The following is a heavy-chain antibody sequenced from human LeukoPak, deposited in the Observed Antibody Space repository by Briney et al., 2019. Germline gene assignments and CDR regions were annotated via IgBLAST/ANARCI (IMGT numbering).Heavy chain of an antibody. Sequence: GGSPRLSCAASGFSFSSYAMSWVRQAPGKGLEWVSAISGSGGNTYYADSVKGRFTISRDNSKNTLYLQMNSLRAEDTAVYYCAKDGAGSGYYYYFNYWGQGTLVTVSS. D-gene: IGHD3-3*01. CDR2: ISGSGGNT. V-gene: IGHV3-23*01. CDR3: AKDGAGSGYYYYFNY. CDR1: GFSFSSYA. J-gene: IGHJ4*02.